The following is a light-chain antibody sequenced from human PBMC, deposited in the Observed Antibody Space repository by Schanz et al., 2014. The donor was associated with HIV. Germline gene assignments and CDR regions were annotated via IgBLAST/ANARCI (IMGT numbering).Light chain of an antibody. CDR3: GSFAGSNTRGLV. J-gene: IGLJ1*01. V-gene: IGLV2-14*03. Sequence: QSALTQPASVSGSPGQSIAISCIGTSSDVGGYKYVSWYQHHPGKVPKLIIYDVSNRPSGVSNRFSGSKSGNTASLTVSGLQAEDEADYYCGSFAGSNTRGLVFGTGTKVTVL. CDR2: DVS. CDR1: SSDVGGYKY.